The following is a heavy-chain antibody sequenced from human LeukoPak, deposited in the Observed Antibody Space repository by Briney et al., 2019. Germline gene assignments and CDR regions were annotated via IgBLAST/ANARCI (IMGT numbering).Heavy chain of an antibody. D-gene: IGHD6-25*01. CDR3: ARVPAATYYFGMDV. Sequence: GSLRLSCSASGFTFITYTMHWVRQAPGRGLEYVSGISGNGDSTYYANSVKGRVTISRDNSKNTLYPQMGSLRPEDMAVYYCARVPAATYYFGMDVWGQGTTVTVSS. J-gene: IGHJ6*02. CDR2: ISGNGDST. V-gene: IGHV3-64*01. CDR1: GFTFITYT.